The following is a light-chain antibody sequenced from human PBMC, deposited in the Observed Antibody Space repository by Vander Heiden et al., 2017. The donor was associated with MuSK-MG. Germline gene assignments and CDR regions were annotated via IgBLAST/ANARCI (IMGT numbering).Light chain of an antibody. V-gene: IGKV1-5*03. CDR2: KTS. CDR3: QHSRA. CDR1: QSITNW. J-gene: IGKJ1*01. Sequence: DIQMTQSPSTLSASVGDRVTITCRASQSITNWLAWYQQKPGKAPNLLIYKTSSLESGVPSRFSGSGSGTEFTLTISSLQPDDFGTYYCQHSRAFGQGT.